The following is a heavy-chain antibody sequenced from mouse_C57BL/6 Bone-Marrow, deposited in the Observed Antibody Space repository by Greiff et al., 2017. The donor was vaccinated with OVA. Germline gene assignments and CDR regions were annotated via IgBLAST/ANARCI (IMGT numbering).Heavy chain of an antibody. CDR1: GYTFTDYE. CDR3: TREDCSSYWYFDV. CDR2: IDPETGGT. J-gene: IGHJ1*03. V-gene: IGHV1-15*01. Sequence: QVQLKESGAELVRPGASVTLSCKASGYTFTDYEMHWVKQTPVHGLEWIGAIDPETGGTAYNQKFKGKAILTADKSSSTAYMELRSLTSEDSAVYYCTREDCSSYWYFDVWGTGTTVTVSS. D-gene: IGHD1-1*01.